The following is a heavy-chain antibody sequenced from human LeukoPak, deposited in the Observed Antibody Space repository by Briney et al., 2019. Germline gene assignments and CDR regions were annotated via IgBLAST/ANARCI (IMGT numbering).Heavy chain of an antibody. V-gene: IGHV3-53*01. CDR1: GFTVSSSY. Sequence: GGSLRLSCAASGFTVSSSYMSWVRQAPGKGLEWVSVIYSGGSTYYADSVKGRFTISRDNSKNTLYLQMNSLRAEDTAVYYCAKATSSSWYIEYFQHWGQGTLVTVSS. CDR2: IYSGGST. CDR3: AKATSSSWYIEYFQH. D-gene: IGHD6-13*01. J-gene: IGHJ1*01.